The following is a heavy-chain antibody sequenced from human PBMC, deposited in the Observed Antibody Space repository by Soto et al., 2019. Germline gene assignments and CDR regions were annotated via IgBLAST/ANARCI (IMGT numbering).Heavy chain of an antibody. V-gene: IGHV3-53*04. CDR3: ARDLRLVGFGEHDL. CDR2: IYRDGTT. CDR1: GFTVGSYY. Sequence: EVQLVESGGGLVQPGGSLRLSCAASGFTVGSYYMNWVRQAPGKGLEWVSVIYRDGTTYYADSVKGRFTISRHDSKNTRYLQMNSLRVEDTAVYYCARDLRLVGFGEHDLWGRGTLVTVSS. J-gene: IGHJ2*01. D-gene: IGHD3-10*01.